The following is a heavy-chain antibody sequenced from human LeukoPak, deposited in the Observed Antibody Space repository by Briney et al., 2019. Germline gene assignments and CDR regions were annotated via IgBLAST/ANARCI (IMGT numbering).Heavy chain of an antibody. J-gene: IGHJ4*02. CDR3: ARQGYGVTSQGAADY. CDR2: ISAYNGNT. Sequence: ASVKVSCKSSGYTFTSYGISWVRQAPGQGLEWMGWISAYNGNTNYAQNLQGRVTLTTDTSTSTAYMELRSLRSDDTAVYYCARQGYGVTSQGAADYWGQGTLVTVSS. D-gene: IGHD4-23*01. CDR1: GYTFTSYG. V-gene: IGHV1-18*01.